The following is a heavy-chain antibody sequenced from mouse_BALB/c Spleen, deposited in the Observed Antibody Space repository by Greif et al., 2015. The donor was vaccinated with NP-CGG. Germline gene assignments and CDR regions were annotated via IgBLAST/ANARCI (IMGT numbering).Heavy chain of an antibody. CDR2: IYPGSGST. J-gene: IGHJ2*01. V-gene: IGHV1S22*01. CDR1: GYTFTSYW. CDR3: TRGYSDY. Sequence: LQQPGSELVRPGASGKLSCKASGYTFTSYWMHWVKQRHGQGLEWIGNIYPGSGSTNYDEKFKSKGTLTVDTSSRTAYMRLSSLTSEDSAACYCTRGYSDYWGQGTTLAVSS.